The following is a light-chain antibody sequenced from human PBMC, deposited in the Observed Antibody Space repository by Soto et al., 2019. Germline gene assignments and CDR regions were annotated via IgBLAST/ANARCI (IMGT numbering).Light chain of an antibody. CDR3: QQRNSWPRT. Sequence: EIVLTQSPATLSLSPGERATLSCRASQSISSYLAWYQQRPGQAPRLLIYDVFNRATGIPARFSGSGSGTDFTLTVSSLEPEDFAVSYCQQRNSWPRTFGQGTKVEIK. CDR1: QSISSY. J-gene: IGKJ1*01. CDR2: DVF. V-gene: IGKV3-11*01.